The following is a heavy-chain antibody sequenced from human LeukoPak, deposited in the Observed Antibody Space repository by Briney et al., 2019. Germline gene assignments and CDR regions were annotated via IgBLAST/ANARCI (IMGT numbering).Heavy chain of an antibody. V-gene: IGHV1-18*01. CDR3: ARDRSMAMVRGVPGDY. D-gene: IGHD3-10*01. Sequence: GASVKVSCKASGYTFTSYGISWVRQAPGQGLEWMGWISAYNGNTNYAQKLQGRVTMTTDTSTSTAHMELRSLRSDDTAVYYCARDRSMAMVRGVPGDYWGQGTLVTVSS. CDR2: ISAYNGNT. CDR1: GYTFTSYG. J-gene: IGHJ4*02.